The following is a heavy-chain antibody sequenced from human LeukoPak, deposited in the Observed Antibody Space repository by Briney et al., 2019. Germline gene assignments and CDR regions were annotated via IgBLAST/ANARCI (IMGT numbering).Heavy chain of an antibody. Sequence: PSETLSLTCTVSGDSISTSSTYYWGWIRQPPGKGPEWIGTIYYSGSTYYNPSLKSRVTMSVDTSKNQFSLKLSSVTAADTAVYYCARVVRYFDWNHDAFDIWGQGTMVTVSS. CDR2: IYYSGST. CDR1: GDSISTSSTYY. V-gene: IGHV4-39*07. J-gene: IGHJ3*02. CDR3: ARVVRYFDWNHDAFDI. D-gene: IGHD3-9*01.